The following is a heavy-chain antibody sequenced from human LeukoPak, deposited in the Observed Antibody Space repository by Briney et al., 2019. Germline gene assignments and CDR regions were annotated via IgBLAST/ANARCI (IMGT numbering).Heavy chain of an antibody. V-gene: IGHV1-2*02. CDR1: GYTFTGYY. CDR3: ARGGLRMVYAFGSNYFDY. J-gene: IGHJ4*02. CDR2: INPNSGGT. D-gene: IGHD2-8*01. Sequence: GASVKVSCKASGYTFTGYYMHWVRQAPGQGLEWMGWINPNSGGTNYAQKFQGRVTMTRDTSISTAYMGLSRLRSDDTAVYYCARGGLRMVYAFGSNYFDYWGQGTLVTVSS.